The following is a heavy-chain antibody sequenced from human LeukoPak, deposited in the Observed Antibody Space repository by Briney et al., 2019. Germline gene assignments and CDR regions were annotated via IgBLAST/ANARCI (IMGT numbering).Heavy chain of an antibody. CDR3: ARDAYGDYYFDY. V-gene: IGHV3-30-3*01. D-gene: IGHD4-17*01. CDR2: ISYDGTNK. CDR1: GFTFSTYT. J-gene: IGHJ4*02. Sequence: GRSLRLSCAASGFTFSTYTMHWVRQAPGKRLEWVAVISYDGTNKYYAESVKGRFTISRDNSKNTLYLQMNSLRPEDTAVYYCARDAYGDYYFDYWGQGTLVTVSS.